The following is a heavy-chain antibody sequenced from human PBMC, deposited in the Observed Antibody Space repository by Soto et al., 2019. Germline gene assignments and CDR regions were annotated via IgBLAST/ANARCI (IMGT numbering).Heavy chain of an antibody. D-gene: IGHD2-2*01. V-gene: IGHV4-4*02. CDR1: GGSISSSNW. CDR3: ARVRQGCSSTSCYFDP. J-gene: IGHJ5*02. CDR2: IHHSGST. Sequence: PSETLSLTCAVYGGSISSSNWWNCVRQPPGKGLEWIGEIHHSGSTNYNPSLKRRVTISVDKSKNQFSLKLNSVTAADTAVYYCARVRQGCSSTSCYFDPWGQGTLVTVSS.